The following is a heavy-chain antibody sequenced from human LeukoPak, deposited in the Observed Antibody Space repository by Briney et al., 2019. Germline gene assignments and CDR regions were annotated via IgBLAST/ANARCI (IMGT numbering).Heavy chain of an antibody. V-gene: IGHV3-64*01. Sequence: GGSLRLSCAASGFTFSSYAMHWVRKAPGKGLEYVSSISTNGGSTYYANSVKGRFTISRDNSKNMLYLQMGSLRAEDMAVYYCARDSTTTVTTYTFGDYWGQGTLVTVSS. CDR3: ARDSTTTVTTYTFGDY. J-gene: IGHJ4*02. D-gene: IGHD4-17*01. CDR2: ISTNGGST. CDR1: GFTFSSYA.